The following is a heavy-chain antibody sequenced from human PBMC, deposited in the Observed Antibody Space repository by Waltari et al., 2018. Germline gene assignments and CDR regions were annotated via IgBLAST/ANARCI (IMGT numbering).Heavy chain of an antibody. CDR1: GGSFSGYY. Sequence: QVQLQQWGAGLLKPSETLSLTCAVYGGSFSGYYWSWIRQPPGKGLEWIGEINHSGSTNYNPSLKGRVTISVDTSKNQFSRKLSAVTAADTAVYYCARRVRYSSSWYNYWGQGTLVTVSS. D-gene: IGHD6-13*01. V-gene: IGHV4-34*01. CDR3: ARRVRYSSSWYNY. J-gene: IGHJ4*02. CDR2: INHSGST.